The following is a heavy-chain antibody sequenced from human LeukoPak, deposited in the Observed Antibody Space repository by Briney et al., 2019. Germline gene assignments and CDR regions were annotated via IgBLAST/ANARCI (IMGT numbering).Heavy chain of an antibody. D-gene: IGHD3-22*01. J-gene: IGHJ4*02. CDR3: ARSDYYDSSGYYYALDY. CDR2: IIPIFGTA. V-gene: IGHV1-69*05. Sequence: ASVKVSCKASGGTFSSYAISWVRQAPGQGLEWMGGIIPIFGTANYAQKFQGRVTITTDESTSTAYMELSSLRSEDTAVYYCARSDYYDSSGYYYALDYWGLGTLVTVSS. CDR1: GGTFSSYA.